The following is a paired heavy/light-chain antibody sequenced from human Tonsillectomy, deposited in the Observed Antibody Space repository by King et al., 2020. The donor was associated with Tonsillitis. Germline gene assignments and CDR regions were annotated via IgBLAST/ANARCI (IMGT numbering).Heavy chain of an antibody. Sequence: EVQLVQSGGGPVKPGGSLRLSCSASGFTFYNYGMNWVRQAPGKGLEWVSFISSSSTYKYYADSVRGRFTISRDNAKHSIFLQMNSLRAEDTAVYYCARGDDNSFPDTFDYWGQGTLVTVSS. J-gene: IGHJ4*02. CDR3: ARGDDNSFPDTFDY. D-gene: IGHD4-4*01. CDR1: GFTFYNYG. V-gene: IGHV3-21*01. CDR2: ISSSSTYK.
Light chain of an antibody. CDR1: SSNVGSNY. J-gene: IGLJ1*01. Sequence: QSVLTQPPSVSAAPGQRITICCSGSSSNVGSNYVSWYRQVPGTAPKLLIYENDRRPSGIPDRFSGSKSGTSATLGITGLQTGDEADYYCGTWDSTLSAFVFGTGTKVTVL. CDR2: END. V-gene: IGLV1-51*02. CDR3: GTWDSTLSAFV.